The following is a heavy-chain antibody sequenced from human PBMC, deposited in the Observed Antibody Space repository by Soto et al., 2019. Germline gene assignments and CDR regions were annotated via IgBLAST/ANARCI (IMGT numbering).Heavy chain of an antibody. V-gene: IGHV1-3*01. J-gene: IGHJ6*02. D-gene: IGHD5-18*01. CDR2: INAGNGNT. CDR1: GSTFTSYA. CDR3: ASTVYTAMVGPYYYYGMGV. Sequence: ASVKVSCKASGSTFTSYAMHWVRQAPGQRLEWMGWINAGNGNTKYSQKFQGRVTITRDTSASTAYMELSSLRSEDTAVYYCASTVYTAMVGPYYYYGMGVWGQGTTVTVSS.